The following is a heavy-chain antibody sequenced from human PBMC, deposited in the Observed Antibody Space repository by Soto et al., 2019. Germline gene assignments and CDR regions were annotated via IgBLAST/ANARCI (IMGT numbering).Heavy chain of an antibody. V-gene: IGHV4-34*01. CDR3: ARVIRDDYGDYLNYYYYYYMDV. Sequence: QVQLQQWGAGLLKPSETLSLTCAVYGGSFSGYYWSWIRQPPGKGLEWIGEINHSGSTNYNPSLKSRVTISVDTSKNQFSLKLSSVTAADTAVYYCARVIRDDYGDYLNYYYYYYMDVWGKGTTVTVSS. CDR2: INHSGST. J-gene: IGHJ6*03. D-gene: IGHD4-17*01. CDR1: GGSFSGYY.